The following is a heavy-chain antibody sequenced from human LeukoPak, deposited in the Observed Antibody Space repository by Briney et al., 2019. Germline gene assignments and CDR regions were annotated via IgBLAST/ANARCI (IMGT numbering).Heavy chain of an antibody. CDR2: IIPILGIA. J-gene: IGHJ3*02. V-gene: IGHV1-69*04. D-gene: IGHD5-12*01. Sequence: GASVKVSCKASGRTFSSYAISWVRQAAGQGLEWMGRIIPILGIANYAQKFQGRVTITADKSTSTTCIELSSLRSENTAVYYCARSNSVVATISDDLDIWGQGTMVTVSS. CDR3: ARSNSVVATISDDLDI. CDR1: GRTFSSYA.